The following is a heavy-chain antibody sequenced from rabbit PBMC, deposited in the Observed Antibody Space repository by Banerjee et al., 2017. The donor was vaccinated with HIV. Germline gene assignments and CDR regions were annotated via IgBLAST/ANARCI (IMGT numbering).Heavy chain of an antibody. CDR3: ARDDGYVGGHNL. Sequence: QSLEESGGDLVKPGASLTLTCTASGFSLGRNYHMCWVRQAPGKGLEWIACIYVGSGGNTYYADWAKGRFTISKTSSTTVTLQLTSLTAADTATYFCARDDGYVGGHNLWGQGTLVTVS. CDR2: IYVGSGGNT. CDR1: GFSLGRNYH. V-gene: IGHV1S40*01. J-gene: IGHJ4*01. D-gene: IGHD6-1*01.